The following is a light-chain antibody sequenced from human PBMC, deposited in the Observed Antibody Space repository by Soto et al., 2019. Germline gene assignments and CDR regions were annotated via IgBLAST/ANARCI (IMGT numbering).Light chain of an antibody. Sequence: DIQMTQSPSSLSASVGDRVTITCRASQGIANHLACYQQKPGKAPNLLIYAASTLQSVVPSRFSGSGFGTDFTLSISSLQPEDVATYYCHKYERAPYTFGPGTKVDI. CDR1: QGIANH. CDR3: HKYERAPYT. J-gene: IGKJ3*01. CDR2: AAS. V-gene: IGKV1-27*01.